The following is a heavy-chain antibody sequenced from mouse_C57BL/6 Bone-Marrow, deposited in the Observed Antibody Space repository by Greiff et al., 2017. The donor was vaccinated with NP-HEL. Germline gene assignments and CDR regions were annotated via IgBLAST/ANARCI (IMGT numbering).Heavy chain of an antibody. D-gene: IGHD1-1*01. CDR1: GYTFTSYG. CDR3: ARGRAVVDFDY. J-gene: IGHJ2*01. CDR2: IYPRSGNT. Sequence: QVQLQQSGAELARPGASVKLSCKASGYTFTSYGISWVKQRTGQGLEWIGEIYPRSGNTYYNEKFKGKATLTADKYSSTAYMELRSLTSEDSAVYFCARGRAVVDFDYWGQGTTLTVSS. V-gene: IGHV1-81*01.